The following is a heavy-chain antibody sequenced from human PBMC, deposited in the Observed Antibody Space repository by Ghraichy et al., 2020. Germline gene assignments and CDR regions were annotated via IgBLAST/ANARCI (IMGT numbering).Heavy chain of an antibody. Sequence: GGSLRLSCAASGLTFRNHWMSWVRQAPGKGLEWVANINRDGSQKNYVESVKGRITISRDNAKNSLYLQMTSLRAEDTSVYYCARVGFLDVWGQATTVTVSS. CDR3: ARVGFLDV. J-gene: IGHJ6*02. D-gene: IGHD3-3*01. V-gene: IGHV3-7*03. CDR2: INRDGSQK. CDR1: GLTFRNHW.